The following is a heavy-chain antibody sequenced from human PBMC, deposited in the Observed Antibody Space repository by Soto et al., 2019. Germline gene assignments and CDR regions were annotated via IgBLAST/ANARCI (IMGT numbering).Heavy chain of an antibody. Sequence: QVQLVQSGAEVKKPGASVKVSCKASGYTFTSYYMHWVRQAPGQGLEWMGIINPSGGSTSYAQKFQGRVTMTRDTSTSTVYMELSSLRSEDTDVYDCAREGSMLDGYNCGHFQHWGQGTLVTVSS. J-gene: IGHJ1*01. D-gene: IGHD5-12*01. CDR2: INPSGGST. CDR3: AREGSMLDGYNCGHFQH. V-gene: IGHV1-46*01. CDR1: GYTFTSYY.